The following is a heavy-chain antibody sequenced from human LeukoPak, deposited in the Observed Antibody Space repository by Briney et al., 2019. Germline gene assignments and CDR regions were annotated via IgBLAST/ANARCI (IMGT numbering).Heavy chain of an antibody. CDR1: GGSFSGYY. V-gene: IGHV4-34*01. J-gene: IGHJ4*02. CDR3: ARGGMWYYYDSSGYYSYYFDY. CDR2: INHSGST. Sequence: PSETLSLTCAVYGGSFSGYYWSWIRQPPGKGLEWIGEINHSGSTNYNPSLKSRVTISVDTSKNQLSPKLSSVTAADTAVYYCARGGMWYYYDSSGYYSYYFDYWGQGTLVTVSS. D-gene: IGHD3-22*01.